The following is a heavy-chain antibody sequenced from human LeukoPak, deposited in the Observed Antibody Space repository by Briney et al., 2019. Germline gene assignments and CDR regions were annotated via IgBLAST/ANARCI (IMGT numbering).Heavy chain of an antibody. J-gene: IGHJ4*02. D-gene: IGHD4-17*01. CDR2: ISAYNGNT. CDR1: GYTFTSYG. V-gene: IGHV1-18*01. Sequence: ASVKVSCTASGYTFTSYGISWVRQAPGQGLEWMGWISAYNGNTNYAQKLQGRVTMTTDTSTSTAYMELRSLRSDDTAVYYCARAYIDMTTVTTPIDYWGQGTLVTVSS. CDR3: ARAYIDMTTVTTPIDY.